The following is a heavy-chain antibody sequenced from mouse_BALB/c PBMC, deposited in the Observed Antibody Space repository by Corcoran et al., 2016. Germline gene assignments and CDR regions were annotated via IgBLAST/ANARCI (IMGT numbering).Heavy chain of an antibody. CDR2: INTYTGEP. CDR1: GYTFTNYG. Sequence: QIQLVQSGPELKKPGETVKISCKASGYTFTNYGKNWVKQAPGKGLKWMGWINTYTGEPTYADDFKGRFAFSLETSASTAYLQINNLKNEDTAKYFCAREPRAMDYWGQGTSVTVSS. V-gene: IGHV9-3-1*01. CDR3: AREPRAMDY. J-gene: IGHJ4*01.